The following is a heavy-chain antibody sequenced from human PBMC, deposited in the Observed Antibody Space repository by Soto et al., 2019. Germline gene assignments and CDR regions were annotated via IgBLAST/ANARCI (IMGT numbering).Heavy chain of an antibody. J-gene: IGHJ4*02. Sequence: SETLSLTCTVSGGSISSSSYYWGWIRQPPGKGLEWIGSIYYSGSTYYNPSLKSRVTISVDTSKNQFSLKLSSVTAADTAVYYCASITRYCSGGSCYWFDYWGQGTLVTVSS. CDR3: ASITRYCSGGSCYWFDY. CDR2: IYYSGST. V-gene: IGHV4-39*01. D-gene: IGHD2-15*01. CDR1: GGSISSSSYY.